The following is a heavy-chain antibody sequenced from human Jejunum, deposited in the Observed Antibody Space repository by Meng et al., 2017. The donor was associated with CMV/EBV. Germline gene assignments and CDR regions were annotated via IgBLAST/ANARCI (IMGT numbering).Heavy chain of an antibody. J-gene: IGHJ6*02. D-gene: IGHD2-21*02. CDR3: ARHGDYLDV. Sequence: SCKASGYTFTDNHLHWVRQAPGQGLEWMGWLTPKTGGTFCAQKFQGRVTMTGDTSMSTAYMELRRLTADDTAVYYCARHGDYLDVWGQGTTVTVSS. V-gene: IGHV1-2*02. CDR2: LTPKTGGT. CDR1: GYTFTDNH.